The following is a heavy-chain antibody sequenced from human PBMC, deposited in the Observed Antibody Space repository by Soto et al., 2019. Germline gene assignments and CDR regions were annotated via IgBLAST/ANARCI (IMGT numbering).Heavy chain of an antibody. CDR1: GYSFTSYW. D-gene: IGHD4-4*01. V-gene: IGHV5-51*01. CDR2: INPGDSDT. CDR3: ARQGKGVTLDY. Sequence: GESLKICCKGSGYSFTSYWIGWVRQMPGKGLEWMGIINPGDSDTRYSPSFQGQVTISADKSINTAYLQWSSLKSSDTAMYYCARQGKGVTLDYWGQGTLVTVSS. J-gene: IGHJ4*02.